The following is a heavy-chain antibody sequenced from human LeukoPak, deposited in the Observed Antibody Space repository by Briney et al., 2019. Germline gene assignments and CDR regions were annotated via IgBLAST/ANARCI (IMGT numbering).Heavy chain of an antibody. Sequence: GGSLRLSCAASGFTFSSYAMHWVRQAPGKGLEWVAVISYDGSNKCYADSVKGRFTISRDNSKNSLYLQMNSLRAEDTAVYYCARDTGGRGWFDPWGQGTLVTVSS. CDR2: ISYDGSNK. CDR1: GFTFSSYA. D-gene: IGHD2-8*02. CDR3: ARDTGGRGWFDP. J-gene: IGHJ5*02. V-gene: IGHV3-30*04.